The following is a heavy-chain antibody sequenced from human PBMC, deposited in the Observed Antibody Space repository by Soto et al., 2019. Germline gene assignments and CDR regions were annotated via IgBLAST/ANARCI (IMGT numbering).Heavy chain of an antibody. CDR1: GGYLNDYY. J-gene: IGHJ6*02. CDR2: LFPSGNT. Sequence: SVTLSLTCTVSGGYLNDYYWSWHRQPAGKGLEWIGRLFPSGNTNYNPSLRSRLTMSVGTSTNRVSLRLTSVTAAHTAVYYCASGRLVSRYYGWDVWGRGSTVTISS. V-gene: IGHV4-4*07. D-gene: IGHD6-6*01. CDR3: ASGRLVSRYYGWDV.